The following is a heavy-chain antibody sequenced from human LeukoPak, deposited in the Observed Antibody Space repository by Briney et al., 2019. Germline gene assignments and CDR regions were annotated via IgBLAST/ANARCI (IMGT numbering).Heavy chain of an antibody. D-gene: IGHD6-13*01. CDR1: GGTFSSYA. CDR2: IIPIFGTA. J-gene: IGHJ4*02. V-gene: IGHV1-69*05. CDR3: ARGVRSGGIAAAGTAYFDY. Sequence: SVKVSCKASGGTFSSYAISWVRQAPGQGLEWMRGIIPIFGTANYAQKFQGRVTITTDESTSTAYMELSSLRSEDTAVYYCARGVRSGGIAAAGTAYFDYWGQGTLVTVSS.